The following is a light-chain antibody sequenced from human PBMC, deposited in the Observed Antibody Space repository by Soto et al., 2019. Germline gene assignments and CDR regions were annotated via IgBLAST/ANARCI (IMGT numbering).Light chain of an antibody. CDR2: ANN. Sequence: QSVRTQPPSASGTPGQRVSISCSGSGSSIGTNTVNWYRQLPGTAPKLLIYANNQRPSGVPDRFSGSKSGTSASLAISGLQSEDEAEYYCAAWDGSLNNVLFGGGTKLTVL. CDR3: AAWDGSLNNVL. CDR1: GSSIGTNT. V-gene: IGLV1-44*01. J-gene: IGLJ2*01.